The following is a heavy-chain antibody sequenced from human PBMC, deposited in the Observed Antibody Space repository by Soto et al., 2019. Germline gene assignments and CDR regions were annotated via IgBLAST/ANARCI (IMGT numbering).Heavy chain of an antibody. D-gene: IGHD2-21*02. V-gene: IGHV4-34*01. CDR2: INHSGRT. CDR3: ATGQDWMVTANWFDP. CDR1: GGSFSGYY. J-gene: IGHJ5*02. Sequence: SETLSLTCAVYGGSFSGYYWSWIRQPPGKGLEWIGEINHSGRTNYNPSLKSRVTISVDTSKNQFSLKLSSVTAADTAVYYCATGQDWMVTANWFDPWGQGTLVTVSS.